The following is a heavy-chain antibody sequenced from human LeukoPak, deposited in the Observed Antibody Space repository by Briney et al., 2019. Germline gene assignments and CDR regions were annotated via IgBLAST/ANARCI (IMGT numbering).Heavy chain of an antibody. V-gene: IGHV4-34*01. CDR1: GGSFSDYY. J-gene: IGHJ4*02. CDR2: INHSGST. CDR3: ASHYSSGVR. D-gene: IGHD6-19*01. Sequence: PSETLSLTCAVYGGSFSDYYWSWISQPPGTGLEWIGEINHSGSTNNNPSLKGRVTISVDTSKNQFSLKLSSVTAADTAVYYCASHYSSGVRWGQGTLVTVCS.